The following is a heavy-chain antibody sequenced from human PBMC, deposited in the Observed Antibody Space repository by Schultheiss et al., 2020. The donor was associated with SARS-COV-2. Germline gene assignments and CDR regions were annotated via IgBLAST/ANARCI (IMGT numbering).Heavy chain of an antibody. Sequence: SQTLSLTCTVSGGSISSGGYYWSWIRQHPGKGLEWIGNFYDSGSTFYKPSLKSRVTISVDTSKNQFSLMLSSVTAADTAVYYCARDRGYGDYSVYFDYWGQGTLVTVSS. CDR3: ARDRGYGDYSVYFDY. J-gene: IGHJ4*02. D-gene: IGHD4-17*01. V-gene: IGHV4-31*03. CDR2: FYDSGST. CDR1: GGSISSGGYY.